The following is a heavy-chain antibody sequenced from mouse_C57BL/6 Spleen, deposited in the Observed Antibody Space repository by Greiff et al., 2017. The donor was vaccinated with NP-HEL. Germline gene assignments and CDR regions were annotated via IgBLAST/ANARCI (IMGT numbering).Heavy chain of an antibody. CDR3: VRGGDGYYVWYFDV. J-gene: IGHJ1*03. D-gene: IGHD2-3*01. CDR2: IRRKSSNYAT. CDR1: GFTFNTYA. V-gene: IGHV10-3*01. Sequence: EVKVVESGGGLVQPKGSLKLSCAASGFTFNTYAMHWVRQAPGKGLEWVARIRRKSSNYATYYADSVKDRFTISRDDSQSMLYLQMNNLRTEDTAMYYCVRGGDGYYVWYFDVWGTGTTVTVSS.